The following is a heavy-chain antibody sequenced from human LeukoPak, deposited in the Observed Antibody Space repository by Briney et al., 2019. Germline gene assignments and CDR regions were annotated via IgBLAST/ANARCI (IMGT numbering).Heavy chain of an antibody. CDR1: GFTFSSYS. J-gene: IGHJ3*02. CDR3: ARTSIAVAGTRAFDI. V-gene: IGHV3-21*01. D-gene: IGHD6-19*01. Sequence: PGGSLRLSCAASGFTFSSYSMNWVRQAPGKGLEWVSSISSSSSYIYYADSVKGRFTISRDNAKNSLYLQMNSLRAEDTAVYYCARTSIAVAGTRAFDIWGQGTMVTVSS. CDR2: ISSSSSYI.